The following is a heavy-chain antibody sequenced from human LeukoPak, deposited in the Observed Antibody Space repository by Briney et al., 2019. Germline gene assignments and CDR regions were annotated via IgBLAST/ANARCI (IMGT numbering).Heavy chain of an antibody. CDR3: ARDLRLNYDYFWGSYRPDDTFDY. CDR1: GYTFTSYG. Sequence: GASVKVSCKASGYTFTSYGISWVRQAPGQGLEWMGWISAYNGNTNYAQKLQGRVTMTTDTSTSTAYMELRSLRSDDTAVYYCARDLRLNYDYFWGSYRPDDTFDYWGQGTLVTVSS. D-gene: IGHD3-16*02. J-gene: IGHJ4*02. CDR2: ISAYNGNT. V-gene: IGHV1-18*01.